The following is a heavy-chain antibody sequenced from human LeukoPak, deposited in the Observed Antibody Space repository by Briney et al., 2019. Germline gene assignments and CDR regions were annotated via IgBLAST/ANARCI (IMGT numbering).Heavy chain of an antibody. V-gene: IGHV4-34*01. CDR1: GGSFSGYY. D-gene: IGHD1-7*01. Sequence: SETLSLTCAVYGGSFSGYYWSWIRQPPGKGLEWIGEINHSGSTNYNPSLKSRVTMSVDTSKNQFSLKLSSVTAADTAVYYCARGLELIGYWGQGTLVTVSS. J-gene: IGHJ4*02. CDR2: INHSGST. CDR3: ARGLELIGY.